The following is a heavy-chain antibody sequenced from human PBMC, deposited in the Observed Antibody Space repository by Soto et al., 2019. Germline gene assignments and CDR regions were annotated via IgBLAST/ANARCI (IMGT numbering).Heavy chain of an antibody. CDR3: ATRRDNAFDI. V-gene: IGHV1-2*04. J-gene: IGHJ3*02. CDR2: INPKSGGT. CDR1: GYTITGSS. Sequence: ASVKVSCKAPGYTITGSSMRWARQAPGQGLEWMGWINPKSGGTNYAQKFQDWVTMTRDTSISTAHMELSRLKSDDTAVYYCATRRDNAFDIWGQGTMVTVSS.